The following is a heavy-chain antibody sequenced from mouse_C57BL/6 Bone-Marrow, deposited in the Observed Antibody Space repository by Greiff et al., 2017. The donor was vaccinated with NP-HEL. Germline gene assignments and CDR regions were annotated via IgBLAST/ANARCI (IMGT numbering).Heavy chain of an antibody. J-gene: IGHJ2*01. CDR2: IYPGSGST. CDR3: ARRTTVVATNY. D-gene: IGHD1-1*01. CDR1: GYTFTSYW. Sequence: VQLQQPGAELVKPGASVKMSCKASGYTFTSYWITWVKQRPGQGLEWIGDIYPGSGSTNYNEKFKSKATLTVDTSSSTAYMQLSSLTYEDSAVYYCARRTTVVATNYWGQGTTLTVSS. V-gene: IGHV1-55*01.